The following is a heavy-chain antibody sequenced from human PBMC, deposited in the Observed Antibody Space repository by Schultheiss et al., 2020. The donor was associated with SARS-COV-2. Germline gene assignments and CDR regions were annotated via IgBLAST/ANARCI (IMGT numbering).Heavy chain of an antibody. V-gene: IGHV4-59*12. CDR1: GGSISSYY. CDR3: ARGGAGTVDV. J-gene: IGHJ6*04. D-gene: IGHD6-19*01. Sequence: SETLSLTCTVSGGSISSYYWSWIRQPPGKGLEWIGYIYYSGSTYYNPSLKSRVTISVDRSKNQFSLKLSSVTAADTAVYYCARGGAGTVDVWGKGTTVTVSS. CDR2: IYYSGST.